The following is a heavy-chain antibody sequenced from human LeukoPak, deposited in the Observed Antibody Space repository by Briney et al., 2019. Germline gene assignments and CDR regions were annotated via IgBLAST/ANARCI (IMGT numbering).Heavy chain of an antibody. CDR2: ISAYNGNT. CDR1: GYTFTSYG. CDR3: ARTTYYDYVWGSYRHDP. D-gene: IGHD3-16*02. J-gene: IGHJ5*02. V-gene: IGHV1-18*01. Sequence: GASVKVSCKASGYTFTSYGISWVRQAPGRGLEWMGWISAYNGNTNYAQKLQGRVTMTTDTSTSTAYMELRSLRSDDTAVYYCARTTYYDYVWGSYRHDPWGQGTLVTVSS.